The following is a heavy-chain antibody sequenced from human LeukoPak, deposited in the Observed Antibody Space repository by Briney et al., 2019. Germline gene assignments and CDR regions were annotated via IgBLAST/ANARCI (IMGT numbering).Heavy chain of an antibody. CDR1: GFTFTNYA. CDR2: ISGSGGTT. J-gene: IGHJ3*01. D-gene: IGHD3-22*01. V-gene: IGHV3-23*01. Sequence: GGSLRLSCAASGFTFTNYAMSWVRQAPGKGLEFVSVISGSGGTTFSADSVKARFIISRDNSKNTLFLQMDSLRAEDTALYYCAKAIGDSSGYYYPRGAFDVWGQGTMVTVSS. CDR3: AKAIGDSSGYYYPRGAFDV.